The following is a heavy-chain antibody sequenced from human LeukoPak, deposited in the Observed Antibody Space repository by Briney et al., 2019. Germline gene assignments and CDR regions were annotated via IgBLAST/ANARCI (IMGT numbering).Heavy chain of an antibody. CDR2: ISAYNGNT. J-gene: IGHJ4*02. V-gene: IGHV1-18*01. CDR1: GYTFTSYG. D-gene: IGHD1-26*01. CDR3: ARDRLVESGSYSFDY. Sequence: ASVKVSCKASGYTFTSYGISWVRQAPGQGLEWMGWISAYNGNTNYAQKLQGRVTMTTDTSTSTAYMELRSLRSDDTAVYYCARDRLVESGSYSFDYWGQGTLVTVSS.